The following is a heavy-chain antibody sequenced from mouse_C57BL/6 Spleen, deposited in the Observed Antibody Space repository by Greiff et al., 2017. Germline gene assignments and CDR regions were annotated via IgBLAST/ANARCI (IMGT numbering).Heavy chain of an antibody. Sequence: VQLQQSGAELVRPGASVTLSCKASGYTFTDYEMHWVKQTPVHGLEWIGAIDPETGGTAYNQKFKGKAILTADKSSSTAYMELRSLTSEDSAVYYCTREGWSWFAYWGQGTLVTVSA. D-gene: IGHD1-1*02. J-gene: IGHJ3*01. CDR1: GYTFTDYE. CDR3: TREGWSWFAY. CDR2: IDPETGGT. V-gene: IGHV1-15*01.